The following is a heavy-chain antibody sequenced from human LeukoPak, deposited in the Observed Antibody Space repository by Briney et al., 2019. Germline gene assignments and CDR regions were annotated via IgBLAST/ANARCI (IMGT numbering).Heavy chain of an antibody. Sequence: PGGSLRLSCAASGFTFSSYAMHWVRQAPGKGLEWVSVINSGDSTYYADSVKGRFTISRDNSKNTLYLQMNSLRAEDTAVYYCARSKVGATIFDYWGRGALVTVSS. CDR2: INSGDST. CDR3: ARSKVGATIFDY. CDR1: GFTFSSYA. D-gene: IGHD1-26*01. V-gene: IGHV3-53*01. J-gene: IGHJ4*02.